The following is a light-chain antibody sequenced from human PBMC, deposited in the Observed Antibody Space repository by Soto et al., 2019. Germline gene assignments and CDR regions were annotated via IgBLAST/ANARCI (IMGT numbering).Light chain of an antibody. CDR2: KAS. CDR1: QSISSW. CDR3: QQYNSYSIT. V-gene: IGKV1-5*03. J-gene: IGKJ5*01. Sequence: DIQRTQSPSTLSASVGDRVGITCRASQSISSWLAWYQQKPGKAPKLLIYKASSLESGVPSRFSGSGSGTEFTLTISSLQPDDFTTYYCQQYNSYSITFGQGTRLEIK.